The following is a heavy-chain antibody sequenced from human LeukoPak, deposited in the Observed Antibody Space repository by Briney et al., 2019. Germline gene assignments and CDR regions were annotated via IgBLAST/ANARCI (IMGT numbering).Heavy chain of an antibody. V-gene: IGHV3-53*01. CDR2: IPSGGST. D-gene: IGHD3-10*01. CDR3: AKDPSDLGGSGSNNYFDC. J-gene: IGHJ4*02. Sequence: GGSLRLSCVVSGFTVSSNYMSWVRQAPGKGLEWVSVIPSGGSTYYADSVKGRFTISRDNSRNTLYLQINSLSAEDTAVYYCAKDPSDLGGSGSNNYFDCWGQGTLVTVSS. CDR1: GFTVSSNY.